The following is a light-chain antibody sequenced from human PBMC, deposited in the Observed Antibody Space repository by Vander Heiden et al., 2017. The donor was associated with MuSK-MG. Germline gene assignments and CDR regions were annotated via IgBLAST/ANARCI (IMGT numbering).Light chain of an antibody. CDR3: HSRDSSGDHVV. V-gene: IGLV3-19*01. Sequence: SSELTQDPDVSVALGQTVKITCQGDSLRKFYTSWYQQKAGQAPVLVFYGKNNRPSGIPDRISGTRSGDTASLTIAGAQAEDEAEYYCHSRDSSGDHVVFGRGTKLTVL. CDR2: GKN. CDR1: SLRKFY. J-gene: IGLJ2*01.